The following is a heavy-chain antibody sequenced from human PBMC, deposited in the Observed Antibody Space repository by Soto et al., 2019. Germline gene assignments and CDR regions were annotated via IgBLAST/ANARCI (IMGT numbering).Heavy chain of an antibody. J-gene: IGHJ4*02. Sequence: QVQLQESGPGLVKPSDTLSLTCAVSGYSISSSNWWGWIRQPPGKGLEWIGYIYYSGTTYYKPSLKSRVTMSVDTSNNQFSLKLTSVTAVDTAVYYCARREIQGPIDYWGQGTLVTVSS. V-gene: IGHV4-28*01. D-gene: IGHD1-26*01. CDR2: IYYSGTT. CDR1: GYSISSSNW. CDR3: ARREIQGPIDY.